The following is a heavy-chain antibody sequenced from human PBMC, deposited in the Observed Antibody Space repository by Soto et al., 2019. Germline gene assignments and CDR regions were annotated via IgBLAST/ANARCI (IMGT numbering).Heavy chain of an antibody. J-gene: IGHJ2*01. CDR3: VKADVCAAGTCYTGTYWYFDP. CDR2: ISSRGDKT. CDR1: RFALSAHA. D-gene: IGHD2-2*02. Sequence: GGSLRLSCAASRFALSAHAMNWFRQAPGLGPELVSTISSRGDKTFYADSVKGRLTISRDESKNTLFLQMNILRAEDTAVYYCVKADVCAAGTCYTGTYWYFDPRGRGTLVTVAS. V-gene: IGHV3-23*01.